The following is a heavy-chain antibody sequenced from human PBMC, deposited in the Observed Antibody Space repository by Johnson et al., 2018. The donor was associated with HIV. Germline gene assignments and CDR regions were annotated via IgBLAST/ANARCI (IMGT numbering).Heavy chain of an antibody. J-gene: IGHJ3*02. CDR3: AKDAYCSGGRCYGFGAFDI. Sequence: VQLVESGGGLVQPGRSLRLSCTASGFTFGDYAMSWVRQAPGKGLEWVSTISGSGGSTYYADSVKGRLTISRDNPKNTLYLQMNSLRAEDTAVYYCAKDAYCSGGRCYGFGAFDIWGQGTMVTVSS. V-gene: IGHV3-23*04. D-gene: IGHD2-15*01. CDR2: ISGSGGST. CDR1: GFTFGDYA.